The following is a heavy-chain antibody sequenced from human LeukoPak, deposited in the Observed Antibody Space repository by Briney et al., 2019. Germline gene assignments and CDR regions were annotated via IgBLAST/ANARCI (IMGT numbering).Heavy chain of an antibody. CDR3: AKALSPLCGGDCLADY. Sequence: PGGSLRLSCAASGFTFSSYAMSWVRQAPGKGLEWVSAISGSGGSTYYADSVKGRFTISRDNSKNTLYLQMNSLRAEDTAVYYCAKALSPLCGGDCLADYWGQGTLVTVSS. V-gene: IGHV3-23*01. CDR2: ISGSGGST. J-gene: IGHJ4*02. D-gene: IGHD2-21*01. CDR1: GFTFSSYA.